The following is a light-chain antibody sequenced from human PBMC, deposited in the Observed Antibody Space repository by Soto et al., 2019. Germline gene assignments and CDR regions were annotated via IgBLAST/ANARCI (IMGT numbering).Light chain of an antibody. CDR3: LQDYNYPRT. Sequence: AIQMTQSPSSLSASVGDRVTITCRASQGIRDELGWYQQKPGKAPKLLIYSASSLQSGVPARFSGSGSGTDFILTISSLQPEDFATYYCLQDYNYPRTFGQGTKLEIK. J-gene: IGKJ2*01. CDR1: QGIRDE. V-gene: IGKV1-6*01. CDR2: SAS.